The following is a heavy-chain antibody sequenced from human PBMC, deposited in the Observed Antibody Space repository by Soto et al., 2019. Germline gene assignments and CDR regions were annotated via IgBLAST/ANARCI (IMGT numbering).Heavy chain of an antibody. CDR3: ARAFFYQGSDSRGYSFDACDF. Sequence: QVQLVQSGAEVKKPGASVKVSCKASGYTFTSSGMSWVRQAPGQGLEWMGWISAHTGSSEYAQRFQGRVTMATDRSTSTAYMELRSLRSDDTAVYYCARAFFYQGSDSRGYSFDACDFWGPGTLVNVSS. V-gene: IGHV1-18*01. CDR1: GYTFTSSG. D-gene: IGHD3-22*01. CDR2: ISAHTGSS. J-gene: IGHJ3*01.